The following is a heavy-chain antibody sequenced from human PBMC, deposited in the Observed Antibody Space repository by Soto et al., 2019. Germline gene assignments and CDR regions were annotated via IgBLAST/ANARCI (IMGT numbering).Heavy chain of an antibody. CDR1: GGSISSSSYY. D-gene: IGHD3-9*01. J-gene: IGHJ4*02. CDR2: TYYSGST. CDR3: ARHRGYYDILTGYYTELNFDY. Sequence: PSETLSLTCTVSGGSISSSSYYWGWIRQPPGKGLGWIGSTYYSGSTYYNPSLKSRVTISVDTSKNQFSLKLSSVTAADTAVYYCARHRGYYDILTGYYTELNFDYWGQGTLVTVSS. V-gene: IGHV4-39*01.